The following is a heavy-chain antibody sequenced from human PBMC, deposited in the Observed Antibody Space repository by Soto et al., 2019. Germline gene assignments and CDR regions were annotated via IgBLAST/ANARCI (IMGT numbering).Heavy chain of an antibody. J-gene: IGHJ5*02. Sequence: QLQLQESGPGLVKPSETLSLTCTVSGGSISSGSYYWGWIRQPPGKGLEWIGSIYYSGSTYYNPSPKSRVTISVDTSKNQFSLKLSSVTAADTAVYYCARNSGVVPAAMWGERYNWFDPWGQGTLVTVSS. CDR2: IYYSGST. D-gene: IGHD2-2*01. CDR3: ARNSGVVPAAMWGERYNWFDP. CDR1: GGSISSGSYY. V-gene: IGHV4-39*01.